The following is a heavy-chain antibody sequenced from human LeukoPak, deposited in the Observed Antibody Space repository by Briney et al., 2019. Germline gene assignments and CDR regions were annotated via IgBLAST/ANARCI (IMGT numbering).Heavy chain of an antibody. D-gene: IGHD1-26*01. V-gene: IGHV3-21*01. Sequence: PGGSLRLSCAASGFTFSSYSMNWVRQAPGKGLEWVSSIGSSSSYIYYADSVKGRFTISRDNAKNSLYLQMNSLRAEDTAVYYCARDSSGSYYANFDYWGQGTLVTVSS. J-gene: IGHJ4*02. CDR1: GFTFSSYS. CDR3: ARDSSGSYYANFDY. CDR2: IGSSSSYI.